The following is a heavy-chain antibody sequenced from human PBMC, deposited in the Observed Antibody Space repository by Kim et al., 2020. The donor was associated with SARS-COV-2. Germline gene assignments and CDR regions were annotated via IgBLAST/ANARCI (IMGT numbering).Heavy chain of an antibody. D-gene: IGHD2-2*01. CDR2: DNT. J-gene: IGHJ4*02. CDR3: TRGAVKYDY. Sequence: DNTNYAGPVKGRFTISRDNSKNTLSLQMNSLRADDRAVYYCTRGAVKYDYWGQGTRVTVSS. V-gene: IGHV3-23*01.